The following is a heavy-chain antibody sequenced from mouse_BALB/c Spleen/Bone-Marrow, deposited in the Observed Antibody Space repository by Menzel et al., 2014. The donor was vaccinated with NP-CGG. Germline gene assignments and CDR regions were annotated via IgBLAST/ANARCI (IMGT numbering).Heavy chain of an antibody. CDR3: ARRGGEKDYFDY. CDR1: GFTFXSYG. V-gene: IGHV5-6*01. Sequence: EVQLVESGEDLVKSGGSLKLSCAASGFTFXSYGMSWVRQTPDKRLEWVATITSGGRYTYYPDSVKGRFTISRDNAKNTLYLQMSSLKSEDTAMYYCARRGGEKDYFDYWGQGTTLTVSS. J-gene: IGHJ2*01. CDR2: ITSGGRYT.